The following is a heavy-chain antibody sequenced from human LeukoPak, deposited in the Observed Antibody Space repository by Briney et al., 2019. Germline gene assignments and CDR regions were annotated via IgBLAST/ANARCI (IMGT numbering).Heavy chain of an antibody. CDR2: INSGGST. V-gene: IGHV3-53*03. D-gene: IGHD2-2*01. J-gene: IGHJ4*02. Sequence: GGSLRLSCAASGFTVSSNYMSWVRQPPGKGLEWVSVINSGGSTNYADSVKGRFTISRDNAKNSLYLQMNSLRAEDTAVYYCARRYCSSTSCLIDYWGQGTLVTVSS. CDR1: GFTVSSNY. CDR3: ARRYCSSTSCLIDY.